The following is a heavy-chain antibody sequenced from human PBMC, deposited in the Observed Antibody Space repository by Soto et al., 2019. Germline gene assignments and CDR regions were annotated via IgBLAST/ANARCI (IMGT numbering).Heavy chain of an antibody. D-gene: IGHD6-13*01. J-gene: IGHJ4*02. Sequence: ETLSLTCTVSGGSISSYYWSWIRQPPGKGLEWIGYIYYSGSTNYNPSLKSRVIISVDTSKNQFSLKLSSVTAADTAVYFCARDARSSWYFDYWGLGTLVTVSS. CDR3: ARDARSSWYFDY. CDR2: IYYSGST. V-gene: IGHV4-59*01. CDR1: GGSISSYY.